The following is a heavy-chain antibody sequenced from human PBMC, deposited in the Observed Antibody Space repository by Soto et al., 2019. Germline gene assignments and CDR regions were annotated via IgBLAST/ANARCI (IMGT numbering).Heavy chain of an antibody. CDR3: ARGCIAVTTHLCY. CDR1: GYTFNTYG. V-gene: IGHV1-18*01. J-gene: IGHJ4*02. Sequence: AXVKVSCKGSGYTFNTYGITWVRQAPGQGLEWMGWINPYNGNTKFAQKLQDRVTMTTATSTSTAYMELASLRSDDTAVYYCARGCIAVTTHLCYWGQGTLVTVSS. D-gene: IGHD4-17*01. CDR2: INPYNGNT.